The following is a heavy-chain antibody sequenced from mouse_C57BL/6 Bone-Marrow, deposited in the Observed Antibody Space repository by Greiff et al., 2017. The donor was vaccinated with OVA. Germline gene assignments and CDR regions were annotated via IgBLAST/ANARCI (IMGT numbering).Heavy chain of an antibody. CDR2: IDPENGDT. CDR3: TYDYPTSAY. D-gene: IGHD2-4*01. V-gene: IGHV14-4*01. CDR1: GFNIKDDY. Sequence: EVQLQQSGAELVRPGASVKLSCTASGFNIKDDYMHWVKQRPEQGLEWIGWIDPENGDTEYASKFQGKATITADTSSNTAYLQLSSLTSEDTAVYYCTYDYPTSAYWGQGTLVTVSA. J-gene: IGHJ3*01.